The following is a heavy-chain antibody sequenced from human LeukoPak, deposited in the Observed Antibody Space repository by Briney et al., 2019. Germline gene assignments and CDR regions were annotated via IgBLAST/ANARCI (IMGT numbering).Heavy chain of an antibody. CDR2: INDSGTI. CDR3: ARRWNYGRNYYIDV. Sequence: WETLSLTCAVHGGSFSHYYWSWIRQPPGKGLEWIGEINDSGTINYNPSLLSRVTVSMDTSKNHFSLRLTSVTATDTAVYYCARRWNYGRNYYIDVWGNGATVSVSS. CDR1: GGSFSHYY. J-gene: IGHJ6*03. V-gene: IGHV4-34*01. D-gene: IGHD1-7*01.